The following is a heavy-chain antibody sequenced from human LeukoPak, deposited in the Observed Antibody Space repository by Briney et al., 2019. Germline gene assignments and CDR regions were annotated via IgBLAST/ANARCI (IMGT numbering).Heavy chain of an antibody. V-gene: IGHV1-18*01. D-gene: IGHD3-22*01. Sequence: ASVKVSCKASGYTFTSYGISWVRQAPGQGLEWMGWISAYNGNTNYVQKPQGRVTMTTDTPPSPAYMELRSLRSDDTAVYYCARGGYYDSSGLVDLWGQGTLVTVSS. J-gene: IGHJ5*02. CDR1: GYTFTSYG. CDR2: ISAYNGNT. CDR3: ARGGYYDSSGLVDL.